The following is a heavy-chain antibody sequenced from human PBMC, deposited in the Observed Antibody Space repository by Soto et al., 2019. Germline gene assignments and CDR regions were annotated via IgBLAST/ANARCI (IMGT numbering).Heavy chain of an antibody. Sequence: GGSLRLSCAASGFTFSSYGMHWVRQAPGKGLEWVAVISYDGSNKYYADSVKGRFTISRDNSKNTLYLQMNSLRAEDTAVYYCAKDTSYSSGWPDYWGQGTLVTVSS. CDR3: AKDTSYSSGWPDY. D-gene: IGHD6-19*01. CDR1: GFTFSSYG. V-gene: IGHV3-30*18. J-gene: IGHJ4*02. CDR2: ISYDGSNK.